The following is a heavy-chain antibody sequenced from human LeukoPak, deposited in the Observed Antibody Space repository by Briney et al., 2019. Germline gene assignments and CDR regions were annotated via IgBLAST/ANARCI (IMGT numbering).Heavy chain of an antibody. V-gene: IGHV3-7*01. CDR1: GFTFSSYW. J-gene: IGHJ6*03. Sequence: GGSLRLSCAASGFTFSSYWMSWVRQAPGKGLEWVANIKQDGSEKYYVDSVKGRFTISRDNAKNSLYLQMNSLRAEDTAVYYCARERGLYNRDSYYYYYYMDVWGKGTTVTVSS. CDR3: ARERGLYNRDSYYYYYYMDV. D-gene: IGHD1-7*01. CDR2: IKQDGSEK.